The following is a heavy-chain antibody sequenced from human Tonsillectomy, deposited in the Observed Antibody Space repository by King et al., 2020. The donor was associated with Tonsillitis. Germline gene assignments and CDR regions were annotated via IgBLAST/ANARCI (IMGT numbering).Heavy chain of an antibody. D-gene: IGHD2-21*01. J-gene: IGHJ4*02. Sequence: VQLVESGGGVVQPGRSLRLSCAASGFTFNTYAMYWVRQAPGKGLEWVAVISYDGGNKHYADSVKGRFTISRDNSKNALYLQMNSLRPEDTAMYYCATRPPIGRCSGDYCYVWDYWGQGALVTVSS. CDR2: ISYDGGNK. CDR3: ATRPPIGRCSGDYCYVWDY. CDR1: GFTFNTYA. V-gene: IGHV3-30*01.